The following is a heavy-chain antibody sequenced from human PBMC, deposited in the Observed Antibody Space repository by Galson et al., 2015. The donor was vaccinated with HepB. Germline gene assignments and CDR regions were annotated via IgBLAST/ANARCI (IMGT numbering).Heavy chain of an antibody. J-gene: IGHJ5*02. CDR1: GFTFSSYA. Sequence: SLRLSCAASGFTFSSYAMHWVRQAPGKGLEYVSAISSNGGSTYCADSVKGRFTISRDNSKDTLYLQMSSLRAEDTAVYYCVKDRDGSCYSVDWFDPWGQGTLVTVSS. V-gene: IGHV3-64D*06. CDR2: ISSNGGST. CDR3: VKDRDGSCYSVDWFDP. D-gene: IGHD2-15*01.